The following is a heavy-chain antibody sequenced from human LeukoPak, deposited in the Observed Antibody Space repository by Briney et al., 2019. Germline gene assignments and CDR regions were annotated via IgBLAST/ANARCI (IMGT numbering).Heavy chain of an antibody. CDR3: TRGDRTTVAIDD. D-gene: IGHD1-1*01. CDR1: GYTFSSYD. V-gene: IGHV1-8*01. CDR2: MNPNSGST. Sequence: ASVKVSCKTSGYTFSSYDISWVRQATGQGLEWMGWMNPNSGSTGYAQKFQGRVSMTRDTSIRTAYMELTSLRSDDTAVYYCTRGDRTTVAIDDWGQGTPVTVSS. J-gene: IGHJ4*02.